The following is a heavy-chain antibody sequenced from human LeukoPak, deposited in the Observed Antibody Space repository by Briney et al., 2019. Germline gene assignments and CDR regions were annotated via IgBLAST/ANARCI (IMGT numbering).Heavy chain of an antibody. Sequence: SETLSLTCGVHGGSFSGYYCNWIRQFPGKGLEWIGHINHNGKTNYNPSLKSRVTISVDTSKNQFSLKLSSVTAADTAVYYCASSAVVSYPDAFDIWGQGTMVTVSS. V-gene: IGHV4-34*01. CDR3: ASSAVVSYPDAFDI. CDR1: GGSFSGYY. D-gene: IGHD3-22*01. J-gene: IGHJ3*02. CDR2: INHNGKT.